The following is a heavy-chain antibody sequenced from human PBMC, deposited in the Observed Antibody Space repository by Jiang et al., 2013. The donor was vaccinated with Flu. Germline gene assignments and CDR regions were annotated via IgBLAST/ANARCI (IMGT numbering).Heavy chain of an antibody. Sequence: WIDWVRQMPGKGPEWMGVIYPGDSDTRYSPSFQGQIIISADKSISTAYLQWSSLKASDTAIYYCARRWLSGYYSDHWGQGTLVTVSS. CDR2: IYPGDSDT. V-gene: IGHV5-51*01. J-gene: IGHJ4*02. D-gene: IGHD3-22*01. CDR3: ARRWLSGYYSDH. CDR1: W.